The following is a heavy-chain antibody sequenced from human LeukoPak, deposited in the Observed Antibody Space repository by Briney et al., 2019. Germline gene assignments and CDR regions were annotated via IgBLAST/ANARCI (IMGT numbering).Heavy chain of an antibody. J-gene: IGHJ3*02. CDR3: ARAPVSHPFDI. V-gene: IGHV4-59*08. CDR1: GGSISNYY. CDR2: IYYSGST. Sequence: SETLSLTCTFSGGSISNYYWSWIRQPPGKGLEWIGYIYYSGSTNYNPSLKSRVTISADTSKNQFSLRLSSVTAADTAVYYCARAPVSHPFDIWGQGTVVTVSS.